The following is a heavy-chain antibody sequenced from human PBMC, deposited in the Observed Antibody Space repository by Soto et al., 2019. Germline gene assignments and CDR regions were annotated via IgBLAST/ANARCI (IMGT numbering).Heavy chain of an antibody. CDR3: ARDGTTGTANYHYAMDV. CDR1: GFTFSSYS. Sequence: GGSLRLSCAASGFTFSSYSMNWVRQAPGKGLEWVSYISSSSSTIYYADSVKGRFTISRDNAKNSLYLQMNRLRDEDTAVYYCARDGTTGTANYHYAMDVWGQGTTVTVSS. CDR2: ISSSSSTI. V-gene: IGHV3-48*02. D-gene: IGHD4-17*01. J-gene: IGHJ6*02.